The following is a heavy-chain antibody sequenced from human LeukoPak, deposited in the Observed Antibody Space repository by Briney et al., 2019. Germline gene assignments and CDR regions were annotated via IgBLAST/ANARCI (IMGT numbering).Heavy chain of an antibody. J-gene: IGHJ4*02. Sequence: PGGSLRLSCAASGFTFSNYWMHWVRQAPGKGLVWVSRINSDGSSTSYADSVKGRFTISRDNAKNMLYLQMNSLRAEDTAVYYCASPLSWFGEIRWGQGTLVTVSS. D-gene: IGHD3-10*01. CDR1: GFTFSNYW. CDR3: ASPLSWFGEIR. CDR2: INSDGSST. V-gene: IGHV3-74*01.